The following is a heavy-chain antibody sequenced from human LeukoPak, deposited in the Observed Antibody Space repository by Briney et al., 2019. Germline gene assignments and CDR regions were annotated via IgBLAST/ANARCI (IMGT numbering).Heavy chain of an antibody. CDR3: ATGYESSSWYVFDY. CDR2: FDPEDGET. Sequence: ASVKASCKVSGYTLTELSMHWVRQAPGKGLEWMGGFDPEDGETIYAQKFQGRVTMTEDTSTDTAYMELSSLRSEDTAVYYCATGYESSSWYVFDYWGQGTLVTVSS. V-gene: IGHV1-24*01. CDR1: GYTLTELS. D-gene: IGHD6-13*01. J-gene: IGHJ4*02.